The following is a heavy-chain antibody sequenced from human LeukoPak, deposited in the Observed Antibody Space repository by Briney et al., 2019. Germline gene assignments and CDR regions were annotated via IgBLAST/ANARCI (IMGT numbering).Heavy chain of an antibody. CDR2: ISWNSGSI. Sequence: GGSLRLSCAASGFTFDDYAMHWVRQAPGKGLEWVSGISWNSGSIGYADSVKGRFTISRDNAKNSLYLQMNSLRTEDTALYYCAKEHCSSTSCYEGDNWFDPWGQGTLVTVSS. J-gene: IGHJ5*02. CDR3: AKEHCSSTSCYEGDNWFDP. V-gene: IGHV3-9*01. D-gene: IGHD2-2*01. CDR1: GFTFDDYA.